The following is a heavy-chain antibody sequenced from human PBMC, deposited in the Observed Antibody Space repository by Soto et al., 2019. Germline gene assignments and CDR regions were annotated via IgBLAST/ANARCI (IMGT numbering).Heavy chain of an antibody. CDR1: GGSISSCYYY. D-gene: IGHD3-3*01. J-gene: IGHJ5*02. V-gene: IGHV4-30-4*01. CDR2: IYYSGST. CDR3: ARVFRALYYDFWSGENWVDP. Sequence: SETLSLTCTVSGGSISSCYYYWSWIRQPPGKGLEWSGYIYYSGSTYYNPSLKSRVTISVDTSKNQFSLKLSSVTAADTAVYYCARVFRALYYDFWSGENWVDPWGQGTLVTVSS.